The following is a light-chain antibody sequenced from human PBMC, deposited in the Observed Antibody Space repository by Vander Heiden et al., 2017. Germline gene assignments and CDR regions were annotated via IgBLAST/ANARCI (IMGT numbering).Light chain of an antibody. CDR3: CSYAGSSTFV. V-gene: IGLV2-23*02. J-gene: IGLJ1*01. CDR2: AIN. Sequence: QSALTQPASASGSLGHSLPTSCTGASSNVGAHSLVCCYQQHPGKAPKLMIYAINKRPSRISNRFSASNNRNTASLTICGLQAEDEADYFCCSYAGSSTFVFGTGTKVTVL. CDR1: SSNVGAHSL.